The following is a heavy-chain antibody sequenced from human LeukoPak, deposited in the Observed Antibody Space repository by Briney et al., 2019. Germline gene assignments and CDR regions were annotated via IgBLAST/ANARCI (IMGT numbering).Heavy chain of an antibody. D-gene: IGHD3-16*01. J-gene: IGHJ6*02. Sequence: GGSLRLSCVASGFPLSSYWMTWVRQAPGKGLEWVSTISNDKHYADSVRGRFTISRDDSRKTVFLQMNSLTPEDAAIYYCTKDSQGFYGGPWYGTYGMDVWGQGTTVTVSS. V-gene: IGHV3-23*05. CDR2: ISNDK. CDR1: GFPLSSYW. CDR3: TKDSQGFYGGPWYGTYGMDV.